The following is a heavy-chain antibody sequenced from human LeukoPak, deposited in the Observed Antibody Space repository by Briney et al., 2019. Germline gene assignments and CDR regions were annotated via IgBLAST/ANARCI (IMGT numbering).Heavy chain of an antibody. V-gene: IGHV3-73*01. CDR1: GFTFSGSA. CDR2: IRSKANSYAT. Sequence: GGSLRLSCAASGFTFSGSAMHWVRQASGKGLEWVGRIRSKANSYATAYAASVKGRFTISRDDLKNTAYMQMNSLKTEDTAVYYCTRHGYDSSDYYATLDYWGQGTLVTVSS. D-gene: IGHD3-22*01. J-gene: IGHJ4*02. CDR3: TRHGYDSSDYYATLDY.